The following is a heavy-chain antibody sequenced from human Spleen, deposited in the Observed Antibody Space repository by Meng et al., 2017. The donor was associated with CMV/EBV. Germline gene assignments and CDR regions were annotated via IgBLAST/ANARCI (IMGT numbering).Heavy chain of an antibody. V-gene: IGHV3-23*01. Sequence: GESLKISCVVSGFTFTNYAMTWVRQTPGKGLEWVSLIIVSYDTPYYADSVKGRITISRDKSKNTLYLQMNSLRAEDTAVYYCAKADRLHSYYYGMDVWGQGTTVAVSS. J-gene: IGHJ6*02. CDR1: GFTFTNYA. CDR3: AKADRLHSYYYGMDV. CDR2: IIVSYDTP. D-gene: IGHD4-11*01.